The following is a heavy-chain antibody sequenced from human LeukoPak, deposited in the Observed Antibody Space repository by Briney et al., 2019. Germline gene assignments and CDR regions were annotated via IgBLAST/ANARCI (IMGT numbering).Heavy chain of an antibody. Sequence: HAGGSLRLSCAASGFTFSSYWMHWVRQAPGKGLVWVSRINSDGSSTSYADSVKGRFTISRDNAKNTLYLQMNSLRAEDTAVYYCASLTLPYYYDSSGYLDADYWGQGTLVTVSS. CDR3: ASLTLPYYYDSSGYLDADY. V-gene: IGHV3-74*01. D-gene: IGHD3-22*01. CDR2: INSDGSST. J-gene: IGHJ4*02. CDR1: GFTFSSYW.